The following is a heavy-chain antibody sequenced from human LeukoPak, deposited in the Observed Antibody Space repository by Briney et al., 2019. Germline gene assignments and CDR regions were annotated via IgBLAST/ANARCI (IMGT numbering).Heavy chain of an antibody. CDR3: AKGTYYYDSSGYYA. CDR1: GFTFSSYA. J-gene: IGHJ5*02. D-gene: IGHD3-22*01. V-gene: IGHV3-23*01. Sequence: GGSLRLSCAASGFTFSSYAMSWVRQAPGKGLEWVSAISGSGGSTYYADSVKGRFTISRDNSKNTLYLQMNSLRAEDTAVYYCAKGTYYYDSSGYYAWGQGTLVTASS. CDR2: ISGSGGST.